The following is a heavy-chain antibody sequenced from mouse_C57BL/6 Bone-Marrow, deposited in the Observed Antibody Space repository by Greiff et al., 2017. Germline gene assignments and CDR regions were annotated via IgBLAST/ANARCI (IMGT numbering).Heavy chain of an antibody. J-gene: IGHJ4*01. Sequence: VQLKESGPELVKPGDSVKISCKASGYSFTGYFMNWVMQSHGKSLEWIGRINPYNGDTFYNQKFKGKATLTVDKSSSTAHMELRSLTSEDSAVYYCARGRRGAMDYWGQGTSVTVSS. V-gene: IGHV1-20*01. CDR3: ARGRRGAMDY. CDR2: INPYNGDT. CDR1: GYSFTGYF.